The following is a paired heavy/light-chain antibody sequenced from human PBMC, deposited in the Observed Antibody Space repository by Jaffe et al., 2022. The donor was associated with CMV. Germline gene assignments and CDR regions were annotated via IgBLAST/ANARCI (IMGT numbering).Heavy chain of an antibody. V-gene: IGHV3-11*01. CDR2: ISSSGSTI. CDR3: AISQWLLPSYYFDY. Sequence: QVQLVESGGGLVKPGGSLRLSCAASGFTFSDYYMSWIRQAPGKGLEWVSYISSSGSTIYYADSVKGRFTISRDNAKNSLYLQMNSLRAEDTAVYYCAISQWLLPSYYFDYWGQGTLVTVSS. J-gene: IGHJ4*02. CDR1: GFTFSDYY. D-gene: IGHD3-22*01.
Light chain of an antibody. V-gene: IGLV2-14*03. Sequence: QSALTQPASVSGSPGQSITISCTGTSSDVGGYNYVSWYQQHPGKAPKLMIYDVSNRPSGVSNRFSGSKSGNTASLTISGLQAEDEADYYCSSYTSSSTLLYVFGTGTKVTVL. CDR1: SSDVGGYNY. CDR2: DVS. J-gene: IGLJ1*01. CDR3: SSYTSSSTLLYV.